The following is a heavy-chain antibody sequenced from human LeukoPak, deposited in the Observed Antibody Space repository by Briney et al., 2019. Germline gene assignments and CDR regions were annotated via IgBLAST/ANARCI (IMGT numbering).Heavy chain of an antibody. J-gene: IGHJ4*02. CDR1: GGSISSSSYY. CDR3: ARREDYYDSSGQGGYFDY. CDR2: IYYSGST. V-gene: IGHV4-39*01. D-gene: IGHD3-22*01. Sequence: PSETLSLTCTVSGGSISSSSYYWGWIRQPPGKGLEWIGSIYYSGSTCYNPSLKSRVTISVDTSKNQFSLKLSSVTAADTAVYYCARREDYYDSSGQGGYFDYWGQGTLVTVSS.